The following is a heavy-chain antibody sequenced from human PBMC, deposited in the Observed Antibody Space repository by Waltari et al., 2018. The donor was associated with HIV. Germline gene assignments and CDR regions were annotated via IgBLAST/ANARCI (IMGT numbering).Heavy chain of an antibody. Sequence: EEQLVESGGGLVQPGGSLRLSCAASGFSISNYWMHWVRQAPGKGLECVSFVKIDGVTTKYADSVKDRFTISRDNAKNTVYLQMNSLRAEDTAVYYCATGAIDAFEIWGQGTKVTVSS. CDR3: ATGAIDAFEI. CDR1: GFSISNYW. J-gene: IGHJ3*02. D-gene: IGHD1-26*01. V-gene: IGHV3-74*03. CDR2: VKIDGVTT.